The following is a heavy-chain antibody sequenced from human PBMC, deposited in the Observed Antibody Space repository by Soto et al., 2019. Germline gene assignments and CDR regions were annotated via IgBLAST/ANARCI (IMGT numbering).Heavy chain of an antibody. D-gene: IGHD6-19*01. Sequence: GGSLRLSCAASGFTFSSYAMSWVRQAPGKGLEWVSAISGSGGSTYYADSVKGRFTISRDNSKNTLYLQMNSLRAEDTAVYYCAKHPGLGWSTWPSYFDYWGQGTLVTVSS. CDR1: GFTFSSYA. CDR3: AKHPGLGWSTWPSYFDY. CDR2: ISGSGGST. V-gene: IGHV3-23*01. J-gene: IGHJ4*02.